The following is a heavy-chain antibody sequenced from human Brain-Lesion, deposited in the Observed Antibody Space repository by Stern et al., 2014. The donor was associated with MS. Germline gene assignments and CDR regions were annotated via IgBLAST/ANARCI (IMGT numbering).Heavy chain of an antibody. J-gene: IGHJ4*02. V-gene: IGHV1-24*01. Sequence: VQLEESGAEVKQPGASVKVSCKVSGYTLTEFSMHWVRQAPRKGLEWMGGFDPEDGETIYAQKFQGRVTMTEDTSTDTAYMELSSLRSEDTAVYYCATLSPGAGGNYYRHFDYWGQGTLVTVSS. CDR3: ATLSPGAGGNYYRHFDY. CDR1: GYTLTEFS. CDR2: FDPEDGET. D-gene: IGHD1-26*01.